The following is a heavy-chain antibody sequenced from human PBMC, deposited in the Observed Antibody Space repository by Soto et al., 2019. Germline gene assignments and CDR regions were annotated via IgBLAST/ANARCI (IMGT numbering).Heavy chain of an antibody. CDR3: ATGGGDIVVVPAAIEWAVFDY. CDR2: ISSSSSYI. CDR1: GFTFSSYS. Sequence: EVQLVESGGGLVKPGGSLRLSCAASGFTFSSYSMNWVRQAPGKGLEWVSSISSSSSYIYYADSVKGRFTISRDNAKNSLYLQMNSLRAEDTAVYYCATGGGDIVVVPAAIEWAVFDYWGQGTLVTVSS. V-gene: IGHV3-21*01. D-gene: IGHD2-2*01. J-gene: IGHJ4*02.